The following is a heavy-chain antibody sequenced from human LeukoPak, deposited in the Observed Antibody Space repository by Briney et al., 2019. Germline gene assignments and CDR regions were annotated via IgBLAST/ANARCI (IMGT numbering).Heavy chain of an antibody. CDR3: AIDPNWETHN. CDR1: GFTFTSYT. V-gene: IGHV3-23*01. J-gene: IGHJ4*02. Sequence: GGSLRLSCAASGFTFTSYTMYWVRQAPGKGLEWDSIIGNNGGGIHYADSVRGRFTIFRDNSKNTLYLQMTNLRVDDTALYYCAIDPNWETHNWGQGVLVTVSS. CDR2: IGNNGGGI. D-gene: IGHD7-27*01.